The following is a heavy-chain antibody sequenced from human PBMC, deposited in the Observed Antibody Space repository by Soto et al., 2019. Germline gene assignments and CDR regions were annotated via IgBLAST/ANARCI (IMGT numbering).Heavy chain of an antibody. CDR3: ARDQSSGYDFVGY. CDR2: IWYDGSNK. CDR1: GFTFSSYG. J-gene: IGHJ4*02. D-gene: IGHD5-12*01. Sequence: GGSLRLSCAASGFTFSSYGMHWVRQAPGKGLEWVAVIWYDGSNKYYADSVKGRFTISRDNSKNTLYLQMNSLRAEDTAVYYCARDQSSGYDFVGYWGQGTLVTVSS. V-gene: IGHV3-33*01.